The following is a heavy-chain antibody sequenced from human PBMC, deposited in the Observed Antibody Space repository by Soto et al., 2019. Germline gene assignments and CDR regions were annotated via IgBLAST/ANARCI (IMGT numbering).Heavy chain of an antibody. Sequence: VSGPTLVNPTRTLTLTCTFSGFSLSTSGVGVGWIRQPPGKALEWLALIYWDDDKRYSPSLKSRLTITKDTSKNQVVLTMTNMDPVDTATYYCAHSGPGGIRFLEWLSSQPYYFDYWGQGTLVTVSS. D-gene: IGHD3-3*01. J-gene: IGHJ4*02. V-gene: IGHV2-5*02. CDR1: GFSLSTSGVG. CDR3: AHSGPGGIRFLEWLSSQPYYFDY. CDR2: IYWDDDK.